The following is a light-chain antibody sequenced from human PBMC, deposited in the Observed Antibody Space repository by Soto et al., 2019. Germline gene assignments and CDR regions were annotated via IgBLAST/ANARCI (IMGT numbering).Light chain of an antibody. J-gene: IGLJ2*01. CDR1: SSDVGGYSY. CDR2: DVS. CDR3: SSYTSRSTRV. V-gene: IGLV2-11*01. Sequence: QSALTQPRSVSGSPGHSVTISCTGTSSDVGGYSYVSWYQQHPGKAPKLMISDVSKRPSGVPNRFSGSKSGNTASLTISGLQAEDEADYYCSSYTSRSTRVFGGGTKVTVL.